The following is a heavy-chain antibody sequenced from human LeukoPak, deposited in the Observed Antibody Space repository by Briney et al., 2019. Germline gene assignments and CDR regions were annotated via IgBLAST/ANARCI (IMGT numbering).Heavy chain of an antibody. J-gene: IGHJ4*02. V-gene: IGHV3-21*01. CDR3: ARGGGGDYPNDY. Sequence: GGSLRLSCAASGFTFSSYSMNWVRQAPGKGLEWVSSISSSSYIYYADSVKGRFTISRDNAKNPLYLQMNSLRAEDTAVYYCARGGGGDYPNDYWGQGTLVTVSS. CDR2: ISSSSYI. CDR1: GFTFSSYS. D-gene: IGHD4-17*01.